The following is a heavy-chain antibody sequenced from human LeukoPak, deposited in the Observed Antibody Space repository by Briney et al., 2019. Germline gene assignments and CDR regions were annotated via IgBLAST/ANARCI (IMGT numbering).Heavy chain of an antibody. D-gene: IGHD6-6*01. CDR3: ARFGSSSRVGYYYYMDV. CDR1: GYTFTSYD. CDR2: MNPNSGNT. J-gene: IGHJ6*03. V-gene: IGHV1-8*01. Sequence: GASVKVSCKASGYTFTSYDINWVRQATGQGLEWMGWMNPNSGNTGYAQKFQGRVTMTRNTSMNTAYMELSSLRSEDTAVYYCARFGSSSRVGYYYYMDVWGKGTTVTVSS.